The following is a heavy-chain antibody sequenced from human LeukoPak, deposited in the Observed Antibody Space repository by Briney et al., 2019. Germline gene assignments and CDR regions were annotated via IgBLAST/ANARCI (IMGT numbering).Heavy chain of an antibody. J-gene: IGHJ4*02. CDR3: ARPYSFLAVADYYFDY. V-gene: IGHV5-51*01. CDR1: GYSFTSYW. CDR2: IYPGDSDT. D-gene: IGHD6-19*01. Sequence: GESLKISCKGSGYSFTSYWIGWVRQIPGKGLEWMGIIYPGDSDTRYSPSFQGQVTISADKSISTAYLQWSSLKASDTAMYYCARPYSFLAVADYYFDYWGQGTLVTVSS.